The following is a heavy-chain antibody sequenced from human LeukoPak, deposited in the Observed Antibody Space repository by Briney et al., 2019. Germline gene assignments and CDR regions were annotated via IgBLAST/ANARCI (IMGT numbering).Heavy chain of an antibody. D-gene: IGHD5-12*01. V-gene: IGHV3-21*04. CDR2: INSRGSGE. CDR3: ARPIVATNLDY. CDR1: GFTFSSYS. Sequence: GGSLRLPCAASGFTFSSYSMNWVRQAPGKGLEWVSSINSRGSGEYYADSVKGRFTISRDNAKNSLYLQMNSLRAEDTAVYYCARPIVATNLDYWGQGTLVTVSS. J-gene: IGHJ4*02.